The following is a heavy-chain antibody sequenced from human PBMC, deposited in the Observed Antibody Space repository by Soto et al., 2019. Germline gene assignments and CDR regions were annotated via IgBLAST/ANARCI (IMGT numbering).Heavy chain of an antibody. CDR1: SGSISSSNW. V-gene: IGHV4-4*02. D-gene: IGHD3-22*01. J-gene: IGHJ4*02. Sequence: SETLSLTCAVSSGSISSSNWWSWVRQAPGRGLEWIGEINYTGSTNNNPSLKSRVTISVDKSKNQLSLNLSSVTAADTAVYYCARVSTRPEYYYDSSGYYSTFDYWGQGTLVTVSS. CDR3: ARVSTRPEYYYDSSGYYSTFDY. CDR2: INYTGST.